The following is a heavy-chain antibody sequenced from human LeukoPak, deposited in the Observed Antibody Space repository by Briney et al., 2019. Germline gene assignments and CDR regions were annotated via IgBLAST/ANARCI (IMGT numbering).Heavy chain of an antibody. Sequence: GASVTVSCKASGYTFTSYAMNWVRQAPGQGLEWMGWIIPIFGTASYAQKFQGRVTITADESTSTAYMELSSLRSEDTAVYYCATSHRIFGVVTTTGYFDYWGQGTLVTVSS. CDR2: IIPIFGTA. J-gene: IGHJ4*02. CDR3: ATSHRIFGVVTTTGYFDY. CDR1: GYTFTSYA. D-gene: IGHD3-3*02. V-gene: IGHV1-69*13.